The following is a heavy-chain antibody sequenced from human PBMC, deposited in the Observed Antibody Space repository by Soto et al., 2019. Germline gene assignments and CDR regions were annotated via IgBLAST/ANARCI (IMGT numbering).Heavy chain of an antibody. CDR1: GFSFSTFE. CDR2: IRDDGSRT. Sequence: EVQLLESGGGLVQPGGSLRLSCAASGFSFSTFEMSWVRQAPGRGLECVAFIRDDGSRTYYADAVKGGFTISRDNSKHTLYLQMNSLTAEDTAVYACVKGGWLDFWGQGTLVTVSS. J-gene: IGHJ5*01. CDR3: VKGGWLDF. V-gene: IGHV3-23*01. D-gene: IGHD3-16*01.